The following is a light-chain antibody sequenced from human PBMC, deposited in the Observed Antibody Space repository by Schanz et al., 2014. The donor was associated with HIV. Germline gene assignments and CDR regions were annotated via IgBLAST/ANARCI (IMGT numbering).Light chain of an antibody. CDR2: DVI. J-gene: IGLJ2*01. CDR1: SSDVGGYNY. CDR3: SSYTTITTLGVV. Sequence: QSALTQPASVSGSPGQSITISCTGTSSDVGGYNYVSWYQQHPGKAPKLIIYDVINRPSGVSSRFSGSKSGNTASLTISGLQSEDEADYYCSSYTTITTLGVVFGGGTQLTVL. V-gene: IGLV2-14*03.